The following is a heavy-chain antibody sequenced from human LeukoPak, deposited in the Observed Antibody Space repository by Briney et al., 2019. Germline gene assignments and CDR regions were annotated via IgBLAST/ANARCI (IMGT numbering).Heavy chain of an antibody. Sequence: PGGSLRLSCAASGFTFSSYWMHWVRQAPGKGLVWVSRINSDGSSTSYADSMKGRFTISRDNAKNTLYLQMNSLRAEDTAVYYCARKGGQQLALDYWGQGTLVTVSS. CDR2: INSDGSST. V-gene: IGHV3-74*01. D-gene: IGHD6-13*01. J-gene: IGHJ4*02. CDR1: GFTFSSYW. CDR3: ARKGGQQLALDY.